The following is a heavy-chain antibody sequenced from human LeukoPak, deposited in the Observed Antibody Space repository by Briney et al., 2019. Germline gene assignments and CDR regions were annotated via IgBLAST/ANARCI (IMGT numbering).Heavy chain of an antibody. D-gene: IGHD3-10*01. Sequence: PGGSLRLSCAASGFTFSSYAMSWVRQAPGKGLEWVSAISGSGGSTYYADSVKGRFTISRDNSKNTLYLQMNGLRAEDTAVYYCARDFTYYYGSGGWGQGTLVTVSS. CDR2: ISGSGGST. J-gene: IGHJ4*02. V-gene: IGHV3-23*01. CDR1: GFTFSSYA. CDR3: ARDFTYYYGSGG.